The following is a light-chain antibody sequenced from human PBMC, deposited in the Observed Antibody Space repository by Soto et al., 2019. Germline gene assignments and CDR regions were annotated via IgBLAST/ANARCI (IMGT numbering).Light chain of an antibody. Sequence: VWTQSPGTLSLSPGERATLSCRASQTLSSRHLAWYQQKPGQAPRLLIYGSSSRATDIPDRFSGSGSGTDFTLTISTLEPEDFAIYYCQQYGYSRTFGQGTKVEIK. CDR2: GSS. J-gene: IGKJ1*01. V-gene: IGKV3-20*01. CDR3: QQYGYSRT. CDR1: QTLSSRH.